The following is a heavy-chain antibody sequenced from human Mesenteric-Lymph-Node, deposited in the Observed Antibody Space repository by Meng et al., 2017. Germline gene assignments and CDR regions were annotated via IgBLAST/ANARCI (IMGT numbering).Heavy chain of an antibody. V-gene: IGHV4-31*03. J-gene: IGHJ4*02. Sequence: QVQPLESGPGLVKPSQTLALTCTVSGGSVSSGGYYWTWIRQHPGKGLEWFGHIYYSGSTFYNPSLKRRVIISIDTSKNQFSLNLRSVTAADTAVYYCARVSSGWDYFDYWGQGTLVTVSS. CDR3: ARVSSGWDYFDY. D-gene: IGHD6-19*01. CDR1: GGSVSSGGYY. CDR2: IYYSGST.